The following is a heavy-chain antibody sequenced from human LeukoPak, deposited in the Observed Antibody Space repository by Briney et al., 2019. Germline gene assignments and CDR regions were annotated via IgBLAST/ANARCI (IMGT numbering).Heavy chain of an antibody. D-gene: IGHD6-19*01. Sequence: PGGSLRLSCAASGFTFSIYAMSWVRQAPGKGLEWVSGITDSGSNTNYADSVKGRFTISRDNSKNALYLQMNSLRAEDTAIYYCAKPWQWMVRFDSWGQGTLVTVSS. J-gene: IGHJ4*02. CDR1: GFTFSIYA. V-gene: IGHV3-23*01. CDR2: ITDSGSNT. CDR3: AKPWQWMVRFDS.